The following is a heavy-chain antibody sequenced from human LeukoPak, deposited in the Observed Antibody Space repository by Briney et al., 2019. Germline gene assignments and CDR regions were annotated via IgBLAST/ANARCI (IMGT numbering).Heavy chain of an antibody. CDR1: GFTFSSFA. CDR3: AHASISGLQYDY. Sequence: GESLTLSCAASGFTFSSFAMSWVRQAPGKGLEWVSSISVSGGSTYYPDSVKGRFTISRDNSKNTVYLQMNSLRAEDTAVYYCAHASISGLQYDYWGQGTLVTVSS. J-gene: IGHJ4*02. CDR2: ISVSGGST. D-gene: IGHD5-12*01. V-gene: IGHV3-23*01.